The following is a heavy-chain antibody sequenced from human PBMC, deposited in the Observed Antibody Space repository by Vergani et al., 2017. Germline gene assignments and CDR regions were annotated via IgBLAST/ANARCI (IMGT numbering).Heavy chain of an antibody. J-gene: IGHJ2*01. D-gene: IGHD5-12*01. Sequence: EVQLVESGGGFVQPGGSLRLSCAASGFTFSSYWMHWVRQAQGKGLVWVSRITSDGGSTSYADAVKGRFTISRDNAKNTLDLQMNSLRAEDTAVNYCARGGYGGPNWYFDLWGRGTLVTVSS. CDR2: ITSDGGST. CDR1: GFTFSSYW. CDR3: ARGGYGGPNWYFDL. V-gene: IGHV3-74*01.